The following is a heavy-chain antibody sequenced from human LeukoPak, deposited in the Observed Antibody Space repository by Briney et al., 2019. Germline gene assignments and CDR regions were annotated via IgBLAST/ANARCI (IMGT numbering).Heavy chain of an antibody. CDR2: ISGSGGST. D-gene: IGHD3-22*01. CDR3: ARESSGGKHYYYYGMDV. CDR1: GFTFTSYA. J-gene: IGHJ6*02. Sequence: PGGSLRLSCAASGFTFTSYAMSWVRQAPGKGLEWVSAISGSGGSTYYADSVKGRFTISRDNSKNTLYLQMNSLRAEDTAVYYCARESSGGKHYYYYGMDVWGQGTTVTVSS. V-gene: IGHV3-23*01.